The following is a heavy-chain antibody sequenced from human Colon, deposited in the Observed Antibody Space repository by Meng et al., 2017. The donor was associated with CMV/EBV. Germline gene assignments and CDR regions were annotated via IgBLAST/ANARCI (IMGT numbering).Heavy chain of an antibody. Sequence: GHRVMLGAEVNKPGASGKVSCKASGYTLTDNYMHWVRQAPGKGLEWMGWINPNSGGTNYAQKFQGRVTMTRDTSISTAYMELSRLRSDDTAVYYCARGKNYYDSSGYRKGLDYWGQGTLVTVSS. J-gene: IGHJ4*02. CDR2: INPNSGGT. CDR1: GYTLTDNY. V-gene: IGHV1-2*02. D-gene: IGHD3-22*01. CDR3: ARGKNYYDSSGYRKGLDY.